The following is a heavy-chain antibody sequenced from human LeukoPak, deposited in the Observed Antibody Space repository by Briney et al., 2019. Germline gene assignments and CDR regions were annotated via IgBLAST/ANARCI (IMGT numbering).Heavy chain of an antibody. V-gene: IGHV3-23*01. D-gene: IGHD6-13*01. CDR3: AKDQSSGSWYLTDFDY. CDR2: IGCSGGST. Sequence: GGTLRPSCAASVFTPSSYAVSRVTEAPRHGLRGCTAIGCSGGSTYYADSVKSRFTTSRDKSKNTLYLQMNSLRAKDTAVYYCAKDQSSGSWYLTDFDYWGQGTLVTVSS. CDR1: VFTPSSYA. J-gene: IGHJ4*02.